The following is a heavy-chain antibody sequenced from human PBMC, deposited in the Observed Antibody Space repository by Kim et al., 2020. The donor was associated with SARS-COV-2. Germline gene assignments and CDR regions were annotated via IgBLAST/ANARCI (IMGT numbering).Heavy chain of an antibody. V-gene: IGHV4-39*01. Sequence: SETLSLTCTVSGGSISSISYYWGWIRQPPGKGLEWIGSVYYSGSTYYNPARKRRATFSVDTSKNLFSLKLSFVTAADTAVYYCARHNMGYCSGGSCFFYSWGMDVWGQETTVTVSS. J-gene: IGHJ6*02. CDR3: ARHNMGYCSGGSCFFYSWGMDV. CDR1: GGSISSISYY. CDR2: VYYSGST. D-gene: IGHD2-15*01.